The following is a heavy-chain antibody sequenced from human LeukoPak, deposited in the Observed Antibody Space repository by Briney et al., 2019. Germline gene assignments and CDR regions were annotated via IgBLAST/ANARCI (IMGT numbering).Heavy chain of an antibody. CDR3: VIGARITMLRAPFDY. D-gene: IGHD3-10*01. V-gene: IGHV3-30*03. CDR2: ISNDGSNK. J-gene: IGHJ4*02. Sequence: GGSLRLSCAASGFTFINYGMHWVRRAPGKGLEWVALISNDGSNKYYADSVKGRFTISRDNSENTLDLQMNSLRAEDTAVYYCVIGARITMLRAPFDYWGQGTLVTVSS. CDR1: GFTFINYG.